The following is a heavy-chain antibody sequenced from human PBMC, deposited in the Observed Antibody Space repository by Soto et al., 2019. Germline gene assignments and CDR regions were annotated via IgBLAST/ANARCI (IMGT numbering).Heavy chain of an antibody. J-gene: IGHJ6*02. CDR3: ARNLRVGTIYYYGMDV. Sequence: SQTLSLTCAISGDSVSSNSAAWNWIRQSPSRGLEWLGRTYYRSKWYNDYAVSVKSRITINPDTSKNQFSMQLNSVTPEDTAVYYCARNLRVGTIYYYGMDVWGQGTTVTVSS. CDR1: GDSVSSNSAA. D-gene: IGHD5-12*01. V-gene: IGHV6-1*01. CDR2: TYYRSKWYN.